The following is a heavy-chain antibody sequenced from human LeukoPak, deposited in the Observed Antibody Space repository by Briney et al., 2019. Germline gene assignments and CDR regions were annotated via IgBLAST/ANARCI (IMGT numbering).Heavy chain of an antibody. CDR2: IYYSGST. Sequence: SETLSLTCTVSGGSISSSSYYWGWIRQPPGKGLEWIGSIYYSGSTYYNPSLKSRVTISVDTSKNQFSLKLSSVTAADTAVYYCARVINSSSWTYYYYYYGMDVWGQGTTVTVSS. V-gene: IGHV4-39*07. CDR1: GGSISSSSYY. J-gene: IGHJ6*02. CDR3: ARVINSSSWTYYYYYYGMDV. D-gene: IGHD6-13*01.